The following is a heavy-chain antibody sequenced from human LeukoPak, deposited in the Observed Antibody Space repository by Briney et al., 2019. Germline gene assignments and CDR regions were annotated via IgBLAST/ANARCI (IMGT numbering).Heavy chain of an antibody. Sequence: GGSLGLSCAASGFTFSSYSMNWVRQAPGKGLEWVSSISSSSSYIYYADSVKGRFTISRDNAKNSLYLQMNSLRAEDTAVYYCARDVVPAALTNWFDPWGQGTLVTVSS. CDR1: GFTFSSYS. V-gene: IGHV3-21*01. J-gene: IGHJ5*02. CDR2: ISSSSSYI. D-gene: IGHD2-2*01. CDR3: ARDVVPAALTNWFDP.